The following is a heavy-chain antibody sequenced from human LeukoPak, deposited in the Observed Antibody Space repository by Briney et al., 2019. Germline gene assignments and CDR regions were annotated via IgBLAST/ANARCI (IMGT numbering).Heavy chain of an antibody. CDR3: ARGDVLRYFDWLSRYYGMDV. V-gene: IGHV1-8*01. Sequence: ASVKVSCKASGYTFTSYDINWARQATGQGLEWMGWMIPNSGNTGYAQKFQGRVTMTRNTSISTAYMELSSLRSEDTAVYYCARGDVLRYFDWLSRYYGMDVWGQGTTVTVSS. J-gene: IGHJ6*02. CDR2: MIPNSGNT. CDR1: GYTFTSYD. D-gene: IGHD3-9*01.